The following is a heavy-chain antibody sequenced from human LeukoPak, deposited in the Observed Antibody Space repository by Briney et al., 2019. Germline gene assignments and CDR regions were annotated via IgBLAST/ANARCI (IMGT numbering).Heavy chain of an antibody. CDR3: ARMGIVVVPAATIENWFDP. V-gene: IGHV4-4*02. CDR2: IYHSGST. J-gene: IGHJ5*02. CDR1: GGSISSSNW. D-gene: IGHD2-2*03. Sequence: PSGTLSLTCAVSGGSISSSNWWSWVRQPPGKGLEWIGEIYHSGSTNYNPSLKSRVTISVDKSKNQFSLKLSSVTAADTAVYYCARMGIVVVPAATIENWFDPWGQGTLVTVSS.